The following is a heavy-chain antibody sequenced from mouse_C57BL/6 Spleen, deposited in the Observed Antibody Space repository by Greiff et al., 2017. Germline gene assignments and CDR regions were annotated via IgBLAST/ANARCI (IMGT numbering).Heavy chain of an antibody. J-gene: IGHJ2*01. D-gene: IGHD3-3*01. CDR3: TRLGTGSNFDY. Sequence: EVKLMESGEGLVKPGGSLKLSCAASGFTFSSYAMSWVRQTPEKRLEWVAYISSGGDYIYYADTVKGRFTISRDNARNTLYLQMSSLKSEDTAMYYCTRLGTGSNFDYWGQGTTLTVSS. V-gene: IGHV5-9-1*02. CDR1: GFTFSSYA. CDR2: ISSGGDYI.